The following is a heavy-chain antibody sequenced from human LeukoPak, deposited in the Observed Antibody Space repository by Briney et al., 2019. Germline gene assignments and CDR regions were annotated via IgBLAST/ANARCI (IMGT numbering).Heavy chain of an antibody. J-gene: IGHJ5*02. CDR2: IKQDGSEK. CDR3: ARDLLYYDSSGYYHS. V-gene: IGHV3-7*01. Sequence: PGGSLRLSCAASGFTFSSYWMTWVRQAPGKGLEWVANIKQDGSEKYYVDSVKGRFTISRDNAKNSLYLQMNSLRAEDTAVYSCARDLLYYDSSGYYHSWGQGTLVTVSS. CDR1: GFTFSSYW. D-gene: IGHD3-22*01.